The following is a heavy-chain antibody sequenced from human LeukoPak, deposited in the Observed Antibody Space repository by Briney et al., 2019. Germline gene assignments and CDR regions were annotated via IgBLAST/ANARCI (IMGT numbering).Heavy chain of an antibody. Sequence: SQTLSLNCAVSGGSISSGGYSWSWIRQPPGKGLEWIGYIYHSGSTYYNPSLKSRVTISVDRSKNQFSLKLSSVTAADTAVYYCASRGTYGDYGPGNYYYYGMDVWGQGTTVTVSS. CDR2: IYHSGST. CDR3: ASRGTYGDYGPGNYYYYGMDV. D-gene: IGHD4-17*01. J-gene: IGHJ6*02. CDR1: GGSISSGGYS. V-gene: IGHV4-30-2*01.